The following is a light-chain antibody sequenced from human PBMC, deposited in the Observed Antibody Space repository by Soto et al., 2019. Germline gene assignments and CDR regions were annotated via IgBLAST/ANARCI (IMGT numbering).Light chain of an antibody. V-gene: IGLV1-47*01. CDR2: RDN. CDR1: RSNIGTQY. J-gene: IGLJ3*02. Sequence: QSVLTQPPSASGTPGQRVNISCSGSRSNIGTQYVCWYQQLPGTAPQLLIYRDNQRPSGVPDRFSAAKSGTSASLAISGLRSEDEADYYCAAWDDSLSSWVFGGGTKLTVL. CDR3: AAWDDSLSSWV.